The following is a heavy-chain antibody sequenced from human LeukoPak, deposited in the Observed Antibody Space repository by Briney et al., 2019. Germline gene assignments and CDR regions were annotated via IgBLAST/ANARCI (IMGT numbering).Heavy chain of an antibody. V-gene: IGHV3-48*01. CDR3: AELGITMIGGV. D-gene: IGHD3-10*02. Sequence: PGGSLRLSCAASGFTFSSYSMNWVRQAPGKGLEWVSYITSSSSSMYYADSVKGRFTISRDNAKNSLYVQMNSLRAEDTAVYHCAELGITMIGGVWGKGTTVTISS. J-gene: IGHJ6*04. CDR2: ITSSSSSM. CDR1: GFTFSSYS.